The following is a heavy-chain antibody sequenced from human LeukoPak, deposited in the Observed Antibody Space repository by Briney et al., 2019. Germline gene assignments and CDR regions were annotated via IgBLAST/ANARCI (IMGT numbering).Heavy chain of an antibody. CDR3: ARTHIVVVDFDY. Sequence: ASVKVSCKASGYTFTSYGISWVRQASGQGLEWMGWISAYNGNTNYAQKLQGRVTMTTDTSTSTAYMELRSLRSDDTAVYYCARTHIVVVDFDYWGQGTLVTVSS. D-gene: IGHD3-22*01. CDR2: ISAYNGNT. J-gene: IGHJ4*02. CDR1: GYTFTSYG. V-gene: IGHV1-18*01.